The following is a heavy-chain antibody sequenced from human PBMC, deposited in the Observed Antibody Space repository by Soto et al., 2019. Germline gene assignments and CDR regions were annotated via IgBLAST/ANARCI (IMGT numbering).Heavy chain of an antibody. Sequence: QVQLVQSGAEVKKPGSSVKVSCKASGGTFSSYAISWVRQAPGQGLEWMGGIIPIFGTANYAQKFQCRVTITADESTSTAYMELSTLRSEDTAVYYWARGQAIVTRGGGYYYGMDVWGQGTTVTVSS. J-gene: IGHJ6*02. CDR2: IIPIFGTA. D-gene: IGHD5-18*01. CDR1: GGTFSSYA. CDR3: ARGQAIVTRGGGYYYGMDV. V-gene: IGHV1-69*01.